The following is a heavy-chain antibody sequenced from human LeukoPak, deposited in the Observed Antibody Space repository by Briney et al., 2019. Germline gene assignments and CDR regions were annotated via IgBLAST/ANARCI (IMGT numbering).Heavy chain of an antibody. Sequence: GGSLRLSCAASGFTFSSYGMSWVRQAPGKGLEWVANIKQDGSEKYYVDSVKGRFTISRDNAKNSLYLQMNSLRAEDTAVYYCARVGYNWNDWYYYYMDVWGKGTTVTVSS. CDR1: GFTFSSYG. D-gene: IGHD1-1*01. CDR2: IKQDGSEK. V-gene: IGHV3-7*01. CDR3: ARVGYNWNDWYYYYMDV. J-gene: IGHJ6*03.